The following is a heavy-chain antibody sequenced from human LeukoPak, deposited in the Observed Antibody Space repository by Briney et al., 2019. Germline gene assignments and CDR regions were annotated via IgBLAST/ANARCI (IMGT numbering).Heavy chain of an antibody. CDR3: TKDLSGRKGPFDY. Sequence: GGSLRLSCAASGFTFSSYGMHWVRQAPGKGLEWVAVISSDGSNAYYADSVKGRFTMSRDNSKNTLFVQMNSLRAEDTAVYYCTKDLSGRKGPFDYWGQGTLVTVSS. D-gene: IGHD3-10*01. V-gene: IGHV3-30*18. CDR1: GFTFSSYG. CDR2: ISSDGSNA. J-gene: IGHJ4*02.